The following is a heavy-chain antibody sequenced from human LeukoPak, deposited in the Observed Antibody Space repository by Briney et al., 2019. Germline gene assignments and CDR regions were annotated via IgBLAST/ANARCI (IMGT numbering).Heavy chain of an antibody. V-gene: IGHV4-34*01. D-gene: IGHD3-10*01. J-gene: IGHJ5*02. CDR3: ARRRDYYGSGSYYTPPHWFDP. Sequence: SETLSLTCAVYGGSFSGYYWSWIRQPPGKGLEWIGEINRSGSTNYNPSLKSRVTISVDTSKNQFSLKLSSVTAADTAVYYCARRRDYYGSGSYYTPPHWFDPWGQGTLVTVSS. CDR1: GGSFSGYY. CDR2: INRSGST.